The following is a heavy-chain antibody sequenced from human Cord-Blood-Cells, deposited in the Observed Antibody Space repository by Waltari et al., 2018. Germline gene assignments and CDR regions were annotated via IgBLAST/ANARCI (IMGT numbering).Heavy chain of an antibody. J-gene: IGHJ3*02. CDR1: GGPISSSSYY. D-gene: IGHD2-2*02. CDR3: ARLDEYCSSTSCYTGAFDI. Sequence: GLVKPSETLSLTCTVSGGPISSSSYYWGWIRQPPGKGLEWIGSIYYSGSTYYNPSLKSRVTISVDTSKNQFSLKLSSVTAADTAVYYCARLDEYCSSTSCYTGAFDIWGQGTMVTVSS. V-gene: IGHV4-39*01. CDR2: IYYSGST.